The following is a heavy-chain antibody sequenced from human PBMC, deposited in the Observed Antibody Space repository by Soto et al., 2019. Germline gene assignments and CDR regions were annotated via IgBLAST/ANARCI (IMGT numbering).Heavy chain of an antibody. CDR3: ATRMVRGVPEAYYFDY. Sequence: ASVKVSCKVSGYTLTELSMHWVRQAPGKGLEWMGGFDPEDGETIYAQKFQGRVTMTEDTSTDTAYMELSSLRSEDTAVYYCATRMVRGVPEAYYFDYWGQGTLVTVSS. CDR1: GYTLTELS. V-gene: IGHV1-24*01. CDR2: FDPEDGET. J-gene: IGHJ4*02. D-gene: IGHD3-10*01.